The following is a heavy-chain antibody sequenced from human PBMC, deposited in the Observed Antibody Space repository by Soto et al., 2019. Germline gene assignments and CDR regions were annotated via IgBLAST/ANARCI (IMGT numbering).Heavy chain of an antibody. V-gene: IGHV3-7*04. Sequence: EVQLVESGGGLVQPGGSLRLSCAASGFTFSSYYMSWVRQAPGKGLEWVANIKQDGSEKYYVDSVKGRFTISRDNAKNSLYLQMNSLRAEDTAVYYCARDCSSNSCYRGQAVWGQGTLVTVSS. D-gene: IGHD2-2*02. CDR1: GFTFSSYY. J-gene: IGHJ4*02. CDR3: ARDCSSNSCYRGQAV. CDR2: IKQDGSEK.